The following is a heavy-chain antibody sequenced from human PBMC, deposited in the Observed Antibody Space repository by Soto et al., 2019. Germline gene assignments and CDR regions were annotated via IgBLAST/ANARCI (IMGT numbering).Heavy chain of an antibody. CDR1: GFTFSSYG. V-gene: IGHV3-33*01. Sequence: QVQLVESGGGVVQPGRSLRLSCAASGFTFSSYGMHWVRQAPGKGLEWVAVIWYDGSNKYYADSVKGRFTISRDNSKNTLYLQMNSLRAEDTAVYYCARDGGDIVVVVAATPDAFDIWGQGTMVTVSS. CDR2: IWYDGSNK. CDR3: ARDGGDIVVVVAATPDAFDI. D-gene: IGHD2-15*01. J-gene: IGHJ3*02.